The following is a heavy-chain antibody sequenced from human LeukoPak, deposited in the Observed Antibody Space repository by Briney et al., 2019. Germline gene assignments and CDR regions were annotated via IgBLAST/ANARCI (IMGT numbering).Heavy chain of an antibody. V-gene: IGHV3-74*01. Sequence: GGSLRLSCAASGFTFSNYWMHWVRQAPGKGLVWVSRISDDGTNTNYADSVKGRFTISRDNSKNTLYLQMNSLRAEDTAVYYCARDGSPVVVVAATFDYWGQGTLVTVSS. J-gene: IGHJ4*02. D-gene: IGHD2-15*01. CDR2: ISDDGTNT. CDR1: GFTFSNYW. CDR3: ARDGSPVVVVAATFDY.